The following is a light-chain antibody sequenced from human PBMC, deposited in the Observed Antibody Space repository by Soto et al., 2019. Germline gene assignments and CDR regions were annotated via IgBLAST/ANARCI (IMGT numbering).Light chain of an antibody. CDR2: KAS. J-gene: IGKJ1*01. CDR3: QHYNSPWR. CDR1: QNITTW. Sequence: DIPMTQSPSTLSASAGDTVTITCRASQNITTWLAWYLQKPGKAPKLLIYKASTLETGAPSRFSGSGSGTEFTLTIRSLQPDEFATYYCQHYNSPWRFGQGTKVE. V-gene: IGKV1-5*03.